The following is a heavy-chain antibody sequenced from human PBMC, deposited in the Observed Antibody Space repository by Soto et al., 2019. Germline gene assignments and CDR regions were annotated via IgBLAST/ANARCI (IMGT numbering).Heavy chain of an antibody. D-gene: IGHD2-2*01. CDR2: VHYSGGT. Sequence: QVQLQESGPGLVKPSETLSLTCTVSGGSISSSYWSWLRQPPGKGLDWIAYVHYSGGTNYNPSLKSRVTISIDTSRNQFSLKLSSMTAADTVVYYCAGRGLPDAFDYWGQGTLVTVSS. CDR3: AGRGLPDAFDY. V-gene: IGHV4-59*08. J-gene: IGHJ4*02. CDR1: GGSISSSY.